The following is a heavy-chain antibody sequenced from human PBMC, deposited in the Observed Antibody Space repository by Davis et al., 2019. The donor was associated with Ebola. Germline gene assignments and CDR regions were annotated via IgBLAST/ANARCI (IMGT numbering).Heavy chain of an antibody. Sequence: AASVKVSCKVSGYTLTELSMHWVRQAPGQGLEWMGYFDPEDGEALYAQKFQGRVTITRDTSASTAYMELSSLRSEDTAVYYCTSRIGEMTVTSWGQGTLVTVSS. J-gene: IGHJ5*02. CDR2: FDPEDGEA. CDR3: TSRIGEMTVTS. V-gene: IGHV1-24*01. D-gene: IGHD4-17*01. CDR1: GYTLTELS.